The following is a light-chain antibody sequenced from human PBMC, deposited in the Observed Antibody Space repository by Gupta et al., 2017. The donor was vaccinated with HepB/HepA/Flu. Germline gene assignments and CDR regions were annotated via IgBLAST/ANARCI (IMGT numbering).Light chain of an antibody. V-gene: IGKV3-11*01. Sequence: EIVFTQSPATLSLSPGDRATLSCRASQSLNTYLAWFQQKPGQAPKLLLYDTFHRATGIPAKFRGGGSGTDFPLNIISLEPEDFAVYYCQQRRDWPLTFGGGTKVEIK. CDR3: QQRRDWPLT. CDR2: DTF. J-gene: IGKJ4*01. CDR1: QSLNTY.